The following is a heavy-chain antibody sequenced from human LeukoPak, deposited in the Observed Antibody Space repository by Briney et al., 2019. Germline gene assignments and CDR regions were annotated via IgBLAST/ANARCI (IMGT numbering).Heavy chain of an antibody. CDR2: IYYSGST. D-gene: IGHD4-17*01. CDR1: GGSISTFY. CDR3: AREDPQTTVPEGLDV. V-gene: IGHV4-59*01. Sequence: SETLSLTCTVSGGSISTFYWSWLRQPPGKGLEWIGYIYYSGSTNYKPSLKSRVTISVDTSKNQFSLRLSSVTAADTAVYYCAREDPQTTVPEGLDVWGQGTTVTVSS. J-gene: IGHJ6*02.